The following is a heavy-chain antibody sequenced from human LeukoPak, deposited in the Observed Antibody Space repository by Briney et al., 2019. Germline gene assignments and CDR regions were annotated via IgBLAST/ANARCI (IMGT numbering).Heavy chain of an antibody. CDR3: ARVTYYDSSGSPYY. Sequence: SVKVSCKASGYSFTSYGISWVRQAPGQGLGWMGRIIPILGIANYAQKFQGRVTITADKSTSTAYMELSSLRSEDTAVYYCARVTYYDSSGSPYYWGQGTLVTVSS. CDR1: GYSFTSYG. CDR2: IIPILGIA. D-gene: IGHD3-22*01. J-gene: IGHJ4*02. V-gene: IGHV1-69*04.